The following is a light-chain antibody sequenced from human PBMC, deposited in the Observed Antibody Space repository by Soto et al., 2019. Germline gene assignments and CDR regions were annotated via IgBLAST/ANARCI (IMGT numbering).Light chain of an antibody. CDR2: EVT. Sequence: QSALTQPASVSGSPGHSITISCTGTSSDIGGYNYVSWYQHHPGKAPKLMIYEVTHRPSEISDRFSGSKSGNTASLTISGLQAEDEADYYCSSYSTTNTVLFGGGTKLTVL. J-gene: IGLJ2*01. CDR3: SSYSTTNTVL. CDR1: SSDIGGYNY. V-gene: IGLV2-14*01.